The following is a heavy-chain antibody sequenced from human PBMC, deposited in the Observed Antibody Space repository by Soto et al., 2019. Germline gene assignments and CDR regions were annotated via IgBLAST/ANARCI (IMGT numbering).Heavy chain of an antibody. CDR2: IIPVLGAP. CDR3: ARDRYYENHTFYYLKYYFEY. J-gene: IGHJ4*02. D-gene: IGHD3-22*01. CDR1: GGTFSSFP. Sequence: QVQLVQSGTEVKKPGSSVKVACKTSGGTFSSFPIAWVRQAPGQGLEWVGGIIPVLGAPSYAQTFQGRVTITADESPGAAYLELSSLRSDDTAVYFCARDRYYENHTFYYLKYYFEYWGQGTLVTVSS. V-gene: IGHV1-69*01.